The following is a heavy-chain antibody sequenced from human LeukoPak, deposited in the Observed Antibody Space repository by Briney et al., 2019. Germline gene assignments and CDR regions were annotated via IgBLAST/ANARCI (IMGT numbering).Heavy chain of an antibody. D-gene: IGHD2-15*01. V-gene: IGHV1-2*04. CDR1: GGTFSSYA. CDR2: INPNSGGT. CDR3: ARGARIFPFDP. J-gene: IGHJ5*02. Sequence: ASVKVSCKASGGTFSSYAISWVRQAPGQGLEWMGWINPNSGGTNYAQKFQGWVTMTRDTSISTAYMELSRLRSDDTAVYYCARGARIFPFDPWGQGTLVTVSS.